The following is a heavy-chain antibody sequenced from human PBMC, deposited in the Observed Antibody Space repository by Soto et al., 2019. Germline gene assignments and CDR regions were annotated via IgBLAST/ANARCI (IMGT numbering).Heavy chain of an antibody. J-gene: IGHJ4*02. CDR3: ARGRTYSSSYYFDY. Sequence: AASVKVSCKASGYTLTDYDLHWVRQAAGQGLEWIGWMNPNSGNAGYTQKFQGRVTMTRDTSISTAYMELNSLRSDDTAVYYCARGRTYSSSYYFDYWGQGILVTVSS. CDR1: GYTLTDYD. V-gene: IGHV1-8*01. D-gene: IGHD6-6*01. CDR2: MNPNSGNA.